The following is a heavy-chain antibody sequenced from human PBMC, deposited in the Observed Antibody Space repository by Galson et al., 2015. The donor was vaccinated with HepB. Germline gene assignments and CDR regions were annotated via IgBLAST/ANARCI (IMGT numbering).Heavy chain of an antibody. CDR1: GFTFSSYG. V-gene: IGHV3-30*18. Sequence: SLRLSCAASGFTFSSYGMHWVRQAPGKGLEWVAVISYDGSNKYYADSVKGRFTISRDNSKNTLYLQMNSLRAEDTAVYYCAKDPRGKVAVVVAATPDYWGQGTLVTVSS. J-gene: IGHJ4*02. CDR3: AKDPRGKVAVVVAATPDY. D-gene: IGHD2-15*01. CDR2: ISYDGSNK.